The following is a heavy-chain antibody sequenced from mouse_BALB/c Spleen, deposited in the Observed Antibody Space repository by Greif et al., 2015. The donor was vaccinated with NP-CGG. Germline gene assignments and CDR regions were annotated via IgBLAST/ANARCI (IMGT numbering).Heavy chain of an antibody. V-gene: IGHV5-12-1*01. CDR2: ISSGGGST. CDR1: GFAFRSYD. Sequence: EVHLVESGGGLVKPGGSLKLSCAASGFAFRSYDMSWVRQTPEKRLEWVAYISSGGGSTYYPDTVKGRFTISRDNAKNTLYLQMSSLKSEDTAMYYCARRHVFYAMDYWGQGTSVTVSS. CDR3: ARRHVFYAMDY. D-gene: IGHD3-1*01. J-gene: IGHJ4*01.